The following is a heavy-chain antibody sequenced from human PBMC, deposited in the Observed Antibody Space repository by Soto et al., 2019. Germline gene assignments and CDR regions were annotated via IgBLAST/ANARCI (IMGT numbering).Heavy chain of an antibody. CDR3: ARLLFGAANWFDP. CDR2: IYYSGST. CDR1: GGSISSSSYY. J-gene: IGHJ5*02. V-gene: IGHV4-61*05. D-gene: IGHD3-10*01. Sequence: SETLSLTCTVSGGSISSSSYYWGWIRQHPGKGLEWIGYIYYSGSTNYNPSLKSRVTISVDTSKNQFSLKLSSVTAADTAVYYCARLLFGAANWFDPWGQGTLVTVSS.